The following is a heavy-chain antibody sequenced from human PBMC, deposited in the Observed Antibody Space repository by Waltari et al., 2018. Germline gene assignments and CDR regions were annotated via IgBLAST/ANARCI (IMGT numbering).Heavy chain of an antibody. V-gene: IGHV1-69*13. CDR1: GGTFSIYA. CDR3: ARRRYSSGWTRDYYFDY. CDR2: IIPIFGTA. Sequence: QVQLVQSGAEVKKPGSSVKVSCKASGGTFSIYAISWVRQAPGQGLEWMGGIIPIFGTANDAQKFQGRVTMTADESTSTDYMELSSLRSEDTAVYYCARRRYSSGWTRDYYFDYWGQGTLVTVSS. D-gene: IGHD6-19*01. J-gene: IGHJ4*02.